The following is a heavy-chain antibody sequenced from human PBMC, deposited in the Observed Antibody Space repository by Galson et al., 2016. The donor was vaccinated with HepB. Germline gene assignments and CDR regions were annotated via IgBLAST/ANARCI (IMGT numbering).Heavy chain of an antibody. V-gene: IGHV5-51*03. J-gene: IGHJ4*02. Sequence: QSGAEVKKPGETLKIACRDSGYRFTNIWISWVRQVPGMGLEWMGIIYPGDSDTRYSPSFQGQVTISFDKSINTAYLQWRSLKTSDTAMYYCVRRERSYNFGADFWGQGTLVTVSS. D-gene: IGHD1-1*01. CDR2: IYPGDSDT. CDR3: VRRERSYNFGADF. CDR1: GYRFTNIW.